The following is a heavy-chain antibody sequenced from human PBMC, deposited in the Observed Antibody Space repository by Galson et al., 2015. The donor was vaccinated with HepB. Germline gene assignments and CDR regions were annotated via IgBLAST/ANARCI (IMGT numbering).Heavy chain of an antibody. D-gene: IGHD3-9*01. CDR3: VKEMATGYFEF. Sequence: LRLSCAASGFTFSSSAMTWVRQAPGRGLEWVSAISGSGGNTYYSDSVGGRFTTSRDNSKNTLYLQMNNLGAGDTAVYYCVKEMATGYFEFWGQGTLVTVSS. V-gene: IGHV3-23*01. CDR2: ISGSGGNT. J-gene: IGHJ4*02. CDR1: GFTFSSSA.